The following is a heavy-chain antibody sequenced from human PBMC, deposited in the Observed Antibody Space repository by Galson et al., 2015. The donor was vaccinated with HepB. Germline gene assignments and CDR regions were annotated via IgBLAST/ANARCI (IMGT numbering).Heavy chain of an antibody. V-gene: IGHV3-21*01. CDR1: GFTFSSFS. D-gene: IGHD6-13*01. Sequence: SLRLSCAASGFTFSSFSMNWVRQVPGKGLEWVSYISSGSYYIYYADSVKGRFTISRDNAKDSLYLQMNSLRAEETAVYYCARDRYIADPELDYWGQGTLVTVSS. J-gene: IGHJ4*02. CDR2: ISSGSYYI. CDR3: ARDRYIADPELDY.